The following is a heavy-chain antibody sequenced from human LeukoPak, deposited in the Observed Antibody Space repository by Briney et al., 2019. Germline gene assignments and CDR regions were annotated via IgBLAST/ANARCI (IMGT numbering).Heavy chain of an antibody. CDR3: ATEGQYYDSSGYPTWTFDS. D-gene: IGHD3-22*01. CDR2: IYRGGSA. V-gene: IGHV3-66*02. Sequence: GGSLRLSCGASGFTVSSSYMSWVRQAPGKGLEWVSVIYRGGSAYYADSVKGRFTISRDNSKNTLYLQMNSLRAEDTAVYYCATEGQYYDSSGYPTWTFDSWGQGTLVTVSS. J-gene: IGHJ4*02. CDR1: GFTVSSSY.